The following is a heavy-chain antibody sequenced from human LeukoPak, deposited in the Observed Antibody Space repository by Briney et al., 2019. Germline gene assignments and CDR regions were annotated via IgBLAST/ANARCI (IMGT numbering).Heavy chain of an antibody. D-gene: IGHD3-10*01. CDR2: ISYDGSNK. Sequence: PGRSLRLSCAASGFTFSSYAMHWVRQAPGKGLEWVAVISYDGSNKYYADSVKGRFTISRDNSKNTLYLQMNSLRAEDTAVYYCARVPGTLIKYYFDYWGQGTLVTVSS. CDR1: GFTFSSYA. V-gene: IGHV3-30-3*01. J-gene: IGHJ4*02. CDR3: ARVPGTLIKYYFDY.